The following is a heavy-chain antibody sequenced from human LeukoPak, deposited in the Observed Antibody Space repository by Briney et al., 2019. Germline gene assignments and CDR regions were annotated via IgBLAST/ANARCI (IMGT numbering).Heavy chain of an antibody. Sequence: SETLSLTCAVYGGSFSGYYWSWIRQPPGKGLEWIGEINHSASTNYNPSLKSRVTISVDTSKNQFSLKLSSVTAADTAVYYCARLYGSGSSLYFDYWGQGTLVTVSS. D-gene: IGHD3-10*01. CDR2: INHSAST. V-gene: IGHV4-34*01. CDR3: ARLYGSGSSLYFDY. CDR1: GGSFSGYY. J-gene: IGHJ4*02.